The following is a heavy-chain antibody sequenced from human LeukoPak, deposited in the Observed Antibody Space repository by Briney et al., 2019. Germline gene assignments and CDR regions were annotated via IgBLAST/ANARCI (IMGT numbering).Heavy chain of an antibody. D-gene: IGHD3-22*01. CDR1: GLTFSSYA. V-gene: IGHV3-23*01. Sequence: GGSLRLSCAASGLTFSSYAMSWVRQAPGKGLEWVSAISGSGGSTYYADSVKGRFTISRDNSKNTLYLQMNSLRAEDTAVYYCAKDLVEYDSSGYYSYWGQGTLVTVSS. J-gene: IGHJ4*02. CDR2: ISGSGGST. CDR3: AKDLVEYDSSGYYSY.